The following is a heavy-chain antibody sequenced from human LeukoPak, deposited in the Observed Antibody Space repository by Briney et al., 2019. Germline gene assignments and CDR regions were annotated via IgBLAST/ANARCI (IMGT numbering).Heavy chain of an antibody. Sequence: HPGGSLRLSCAASGFTFSSYGMHWVRQAPGKGLEWVAVIWYDGSNKYYADSMKGRFTISRDNAKNSLYLQMNSLRAEDTAVYYCARDLGDFWSGYYLSSLYGMDVWGQGTTVTVSS. J-gene: IGHJ6*02. V-gene: IGHV3-33*01. CDR2: IWYDGSNK. D-gene: IGHD3-3*01. CDR3: ARDLGDFWSGYYLSSLYGMDV. CDR1: GFTFSSYG.